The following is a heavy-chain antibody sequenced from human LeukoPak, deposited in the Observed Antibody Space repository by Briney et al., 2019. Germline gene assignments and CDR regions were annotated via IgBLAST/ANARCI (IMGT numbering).Heavy chain of an antibody. Sequence: GESLKISCKGSGYSFTSYWIAWVRQMPGEGLEWMGIIYSGDFDTRYSPSFQGQVTIAADKSISTAYLQWSSLKASDTAMYFCARLGTNFPFGYWGQGALVTVSS. CDR1: GYSFTSYW. J-gene: IGHJ4*02. D-gene: IGHD4/OR15-4a*01. CDR3: ARLGTNFPFGY. V-gene: IGHV5-51*01. CDR2: IYSGDFDT.